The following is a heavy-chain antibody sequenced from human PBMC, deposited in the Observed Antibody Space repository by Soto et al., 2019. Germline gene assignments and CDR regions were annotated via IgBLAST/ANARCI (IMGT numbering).Heavy chain of an antibody. CDR3: AREGAVSNYLRRNWFDP. CDR1: GGTFSSYA. Sequence: QVQLVQSGAEVKKPGSSVKVSCKACGGTFSSYAISWVRQAPGRGLEWMGGIVPIFGTANYAQKFQGRVTITADESTSTAYMELSSLRSEDTAVYYCAREGAVSNYLRRNWFDPWGQGTLVTVSS. D-gene: IGHD4-4*01. V-gene: IGHV1-69*12. J-gene: IGHJ5*02. CDR2: IVPIFGTA.